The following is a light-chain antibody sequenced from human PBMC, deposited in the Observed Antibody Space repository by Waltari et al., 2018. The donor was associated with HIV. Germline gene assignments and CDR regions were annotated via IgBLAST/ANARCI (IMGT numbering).Light chain of an antibody. CDR3: CTYAASNVI. V-gene: IGLV2-11*01. CDR2: DVS. CDR1: RRDVGNFNF. Sequence: QSALTQPRSVSGSPGQSVTISCTRTRRDVGNFNFPSWYQHLPGKAPKLVFYDVSKRPSCVPVRFSGSKSVNTASLTISGLQAEDEADYYCCTYAASNVIFGGGTKLTVL. J-gene: IGLJ2*01.